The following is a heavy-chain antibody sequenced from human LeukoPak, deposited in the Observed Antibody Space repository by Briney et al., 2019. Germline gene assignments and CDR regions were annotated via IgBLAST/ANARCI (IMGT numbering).Heavy chain of an antibody. D-gene: IGHD3-3*01. CDR2: IRSKANTYAT. CDR1: GFTFSAHW. V-gene: IGHV3-73*01. Sequence: GGSLRLSCATSGFTFSAHWMSWVRQASGKGLEWVGRIRSKANTYATAYAASVKGRFTISRDDSKNTAYLQMNSLKAEDTAVYYCTRLLLAGFDYWGQGTLVTVSS. J-gene: IGHJ4*02. CDR3: TRLLLAGFDY.